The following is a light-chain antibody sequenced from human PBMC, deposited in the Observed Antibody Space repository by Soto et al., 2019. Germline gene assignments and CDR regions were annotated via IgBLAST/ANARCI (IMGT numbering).Light chain of an antibody. CDR2: DAS. J-gene: IGKJ2*01. CDR1: QTVGTW. CDR3: QQYKSFSPYT. Sequence: DIQMTQSPSTLSAFVGDRVTITCRASQTVGTWLAWYQQKPGKAPKLLIFDASTLDRGVPSRFSGSGSGTHFTLTISSLQPDDFATYFCQQYKSFSPYTFGQGTKLDLK. V-gene: IGKV1-5*01.